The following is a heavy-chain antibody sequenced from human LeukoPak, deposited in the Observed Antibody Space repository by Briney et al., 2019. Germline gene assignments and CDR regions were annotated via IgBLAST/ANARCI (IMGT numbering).Heavy chain of an antibody. CDR3: AKALRHHYYYGMDV. CDR1: GFTFSSYA. D-gene: IGHD5/OR15-5a*01. CDR2: ISGSGGST. J-gene: IGHJ6*02. V-gene: IGHV3-23*01. Sequence: GGSLRLSCAASGFTFSSYAMSWVRQAPGKGLEWVSAISGSGGSTYYADSVKGRFTISRDNSKNTLYLQMNSLRAEDTAVYYCAKALRHHYYYGMDVWGQGTTVTVS.